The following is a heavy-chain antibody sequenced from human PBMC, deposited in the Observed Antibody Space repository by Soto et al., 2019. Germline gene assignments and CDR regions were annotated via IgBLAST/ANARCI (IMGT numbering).Heavy chain of an antibody. D-gene: IGHD6-13*01. CDR3: AREAAAGTYYYYGMDV. CDR2: ISYDGSNK. Sequence: PGGSLRLSCAASGFTFSSYAMHWVRQAPGKGLEWVAVISYDGSNKYYADSVKGRFTISRDNSKNTLYLQMNSLRAEDTAVYYCAREAAAGTYYYYGMDVWGQGTTVTVSS. V-gene: IGHV3-30-3*01. CDR1: GFTFSSYA. J-gene: IGHJ6*02.